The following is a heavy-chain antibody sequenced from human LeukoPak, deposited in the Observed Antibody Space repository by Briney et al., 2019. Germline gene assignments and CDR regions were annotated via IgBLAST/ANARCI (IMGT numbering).Heavy chain of an antibody. CDR3: AREGLRGSSWEDAFDI. J-gene: IGHJ3*02. CDR1: GFTFSSYD. Sequence: GGSLRLSCAASGFTFSSYDMHWVRQATGKGLEWVSAIGTAGDTYYPGSVKGRFTISRENAKNSLYLQMNSLRAGDTAVYYCAREGLRGSSWEDAFDIWGQGTMVTVSS. D-gene: IGHD6-13*01. CDR2: IGTAGDT. V-gene: IGHV3-13*01.